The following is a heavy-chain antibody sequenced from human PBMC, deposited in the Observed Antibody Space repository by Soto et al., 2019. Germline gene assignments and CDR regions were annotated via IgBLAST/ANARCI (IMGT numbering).Heavy chain of an antibody. CDR3: AIRGLSKSEVRGYFDY. D-gene: IGHD3-10*01. J-gene: IGHJ4*02. Sequence: PGGSLRLSCAASGFTFSSYDMTWVRQAPGKGLEWVSAISGSGGSTNYGDSVKGRFTISRDNSKNTLFMQMNSLRAEDTAVYYCAIRGLSKSEVRGYFDYWGRGTLVTVS. CDR2: ISGSGGST. V-gene: IGHV3-23*01. CDR1: GFTFSSYD.